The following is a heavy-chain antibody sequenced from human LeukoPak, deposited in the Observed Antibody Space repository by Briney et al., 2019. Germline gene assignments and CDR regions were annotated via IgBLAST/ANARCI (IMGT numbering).Heavy chain of an antibody. CDR3: ASGEGRYFDWLLPLDY. J-gene: IGHJ4*02. D-gene: IGHD3-9*01. V-gene: IGHV3-30*04. CDR1: GFTFSSYA. CDR2: ISYDGSNK. Sequence: GGSLRLSCAASGFTFSSYAMHWVRQAPGKGLEWGADISYDGSNKYYADSVKGRFTISRDNSKNTLYLQMNSLRAEDTAVYYCASGEGRYFDWLLPLDYWGQGTLVTVSS.